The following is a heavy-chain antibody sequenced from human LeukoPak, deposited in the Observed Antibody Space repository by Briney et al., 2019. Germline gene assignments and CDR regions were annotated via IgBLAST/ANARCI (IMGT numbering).Heavy chain of an antibody. CDR2: ISGSGGST. CDR1: GFTFSSYA. D-gene: IGHD6-13*01. V-gene: IGHV3-23*01. J-gene: IGHJ4*02. CDR3: ARASSTTWYLFDY. Sequence: SGGSLRLSCAASGFTFSSYAMSWVRQAPGKGLKWVSAISGSGGSTYYADSVKGRFTISRDNSKNSLYLQMNSLRAEDTAVYYCARASSTTWYLFDYWGQGTLVTVSS.